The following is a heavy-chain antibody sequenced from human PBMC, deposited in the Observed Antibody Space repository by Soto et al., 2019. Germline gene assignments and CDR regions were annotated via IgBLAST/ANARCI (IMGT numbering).Heavy chain of an antibody. CDR1: GYTFTSYY. Sequence: ASVKVSCKASGYTFTSYYMHWVRQASGQGLEWMGIINPSGGSTSYAQKFQGRVTMTRDTSTSTVYMELSSLRSEDTAVYYCARVSRGYYYDSSGYYPDAFDIWGQGTMVTVSS. D-gene: IGHD3-22*01. J-gene: IGHJ3*02. CDR2: INPSGGST. V-gene: IGHV1-46*01. CDR3: ARVSRGYYYDSSGYYPDAFDI.